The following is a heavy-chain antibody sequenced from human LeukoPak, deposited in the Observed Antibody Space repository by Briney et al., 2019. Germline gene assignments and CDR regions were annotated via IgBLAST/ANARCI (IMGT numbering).Heavy chain of an antibody. CDR1: GASINTYY. D-gene: IGHD3-10*01. CDR3: ARVLRPMASQYYFDY. Sequence: KTSETLSLTCTVSGASINTYYWSWIRQPPGKGLEWIGYIYYSGTTSYNPSLKTRVTISIDTSKNQFSLKLSSVTAADTAVYYCARVLRPMASQYYFDYWGQGTLVIVSS. J-gene: IGHJ4*02. V-gene: IGHV4-59*01. CDR2: IYYSGTT.